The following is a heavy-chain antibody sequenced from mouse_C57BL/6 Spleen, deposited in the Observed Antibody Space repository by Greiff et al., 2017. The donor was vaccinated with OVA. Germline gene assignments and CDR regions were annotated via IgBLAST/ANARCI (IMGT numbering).Heavy chain of an antibody. CDR2: IWSGGST. J-gene: IGHJ3*01. CDR1: GFSLTSYG. D-gene: IGHD1-1*01. V-gene: IGHV2-2*01. Sequence: QVQLQQSGPGLVQPSQSLSITCTVSGFSLTSYGVHWVRQSPGKGLEWLGVIWSGGSTDYNAAFISRLSISKDNSKSQVFFKMNSLQADDTAIYYCARPLYGSSQAWFAYWGQGTLVTVSA. CDR3: ARPLYGSSQAWFAY.